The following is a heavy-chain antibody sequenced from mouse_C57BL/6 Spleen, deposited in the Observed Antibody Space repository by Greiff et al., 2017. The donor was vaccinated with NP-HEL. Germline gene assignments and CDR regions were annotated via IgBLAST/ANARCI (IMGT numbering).Heavy chain of an antibody. J-gene: IGHJ2*01. CDR2: ISSGGSYT. V-gene: IGHV5-6*01. CDR3: ARRGREYFDY. CDR1: GFTFSSYG. Sequence: EVHLVESGGDLVKPGGSLKLSCAASGFTFSSYGMSWVRQTPDKRLEWVATISSGGSYTYYPDSVKGRFTISRDNAKNTLYLQMSSLKSEDTAMYYCARRGREYFDYWGQGTPLTVSS.